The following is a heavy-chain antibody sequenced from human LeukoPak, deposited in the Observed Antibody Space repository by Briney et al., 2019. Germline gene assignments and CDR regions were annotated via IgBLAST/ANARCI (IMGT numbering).Heavy chain of an antibody. CDR3: ATATRDCSSTSCLWFDP. Sequence: ASVKVSCKVSGYTLTELSMHWVRQAPGKGLEWMGGFDPEGGETIYAQKFQGRVTMTEDTSTDTAYMELSSLRSEDTAVYYCATATRDCSSTSCLWFDPWGQGTLVTVSS. D-gene: IGHD2-2*01. J-gene: IGHJ5*02. CDR2: FDPEGGET. V-gene: IGHV1-24*01. CDR1: GYTLTELS.